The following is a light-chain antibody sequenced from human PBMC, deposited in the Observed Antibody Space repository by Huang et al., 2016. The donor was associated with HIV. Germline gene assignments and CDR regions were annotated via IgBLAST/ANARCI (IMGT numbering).Light chain of an antibody. CDR1: QSLLHSNGYNY. Sequence: DIVMTQSPLSLPVTPGEPASISCRSGQSLLHSNGYNYLDWYLQKPGHSPQLLIYFGSNRASGVPDRFSGSGSGTDFTLKISRVEAEDVGVYYCMQALQTPWTFGQGTKVEIK. CDR2: FGS. CDR3: MQALQTPWT. J-gene: IGKJ1*01. V-gene: IGKV2-28*01.